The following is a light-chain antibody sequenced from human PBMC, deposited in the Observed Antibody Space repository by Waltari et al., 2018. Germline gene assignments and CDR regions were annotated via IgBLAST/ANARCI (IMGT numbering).Light chain of an antibody. CDR2: SAS. V-gene: IGKV1-39*01. CDR3: QQSYRAPIT. J-gene: IGKJ5*01. CDR1: QSISRY. Sequence: DIQLTQSPSSLSASVGDRVTIPCRASQSISRYLNWYQQETGKAPKVLIYSASSLQTGVPSRFRGSGSGTDFTLTISRLQPEDFATYYCQQSYRAPITFGQGTRLDIK.